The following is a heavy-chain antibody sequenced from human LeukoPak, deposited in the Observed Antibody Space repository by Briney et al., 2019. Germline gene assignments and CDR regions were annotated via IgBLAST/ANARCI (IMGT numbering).Heavy chain of an antibody. Sequence: SETLSLTCAVSGVSMRSNWWSWVRQSPGKGLEWIGEIYHSGSTNYNPSLKSRVDIAVDQSRSQFSLKLRSVTAADTAVYCCVSNGYYSIDYWGQGTLVTVSS. CDR3: VSNGYYSIDY. CDR1: GVSMRSNW. V-gene: IGHV4-4*01. CDR2: IYHSGST. D-gene: IGHD3-22*01. J-gene: IGHJ4*02.